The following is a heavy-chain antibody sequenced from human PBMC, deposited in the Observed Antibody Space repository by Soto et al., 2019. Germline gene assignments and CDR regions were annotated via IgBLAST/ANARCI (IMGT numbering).Heavy chain of an antibody. CDR1: GGSISDYY. J-gene: IGHJ4*02. V-gene: IGHV4-59*08. CDR2: VYYSGST. CDR3: ATQAID. Sequence: PSETLSLTCTVSGGSISDYYWSWFRQAPGKGLDWIGYVYYSGSTNYNPSLQSRVTMSVDTSKNQFSLKLSSVTAADTAVYYCATQAIDWGQGTLVTVSS.